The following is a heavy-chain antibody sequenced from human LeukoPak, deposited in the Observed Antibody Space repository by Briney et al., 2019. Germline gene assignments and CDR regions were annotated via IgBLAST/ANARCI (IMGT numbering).Heavy chain of an antibody. CDR1: GYTFTSYA. D-gene: IGHD3-22*01. V-gene: IGHV1-3*01. J-gene: IGHJ4*02. CDR3: ARDFSGYYYYFDY. CDR2: INAGNGNT. Sequence: ASVKVSCKASGYTFTSYAMHWVRQAPGQRLEWMGWINAGNGNTEYSQKFQGRVTITRDTSASTAYMELSSLRSEDTAVYYCARDFSGYYYYFDYWGQGTLVTVSS.